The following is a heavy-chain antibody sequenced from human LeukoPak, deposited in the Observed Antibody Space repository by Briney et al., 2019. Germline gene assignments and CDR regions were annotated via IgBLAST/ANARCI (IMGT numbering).Heavy chain of an antibody. CDR1: GFTFSSYS. J-gene: IGHJ4*02. D-gene: IGHD3-10*01. CDR2: ISSSSSYI. Sequence: PGGSLRLSCAASGFTFSSYSMNWVRQAPEKGLEWVSSISSSSSYIYYADSVKGRFTISRDNAKNSLYLQMNSLRAEDTAVYYCAREWFGEFPETYFDYWGQGTLVTVSS. CDR3: AREWFGEFPETYFDY. V-gene: IGHV3-21*01.